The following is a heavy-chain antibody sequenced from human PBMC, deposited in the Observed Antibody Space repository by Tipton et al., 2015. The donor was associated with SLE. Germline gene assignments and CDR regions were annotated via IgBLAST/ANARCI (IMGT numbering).Heavy chain of an antibody. CDR2: ISYDGSNK. V-gene: IGHV3-30*04. CDR3: ARESVNYGMDV. J-gene: IGHJ6*02. D-gene: IGHD4-11*01. Sequence: SLRLSCAASGFTFSSYAMHWVRQAPGKGLEWVAVISYDGSNKYYAESVKGRFTISRDNSKNTLYLQMNSLRAEDTAVYYCARESVNYGMDVWGQGTTVTVSS. CDR1: GFTFSSYA.